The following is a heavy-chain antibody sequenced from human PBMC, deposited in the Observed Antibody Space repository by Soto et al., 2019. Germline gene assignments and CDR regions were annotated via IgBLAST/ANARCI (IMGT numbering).Heavy chain of an antibody. D-gene: IGHD6-25*01. CDR2: ISDSGSTI. J-gene: IGHJ5*02. CDR1: GFTFSDYY. Sequence: QMQLVQSGGGLVKPGGSLTLSCKASGFTFSDYYMIWVRQTPGKGLEWVSYISDSGSTIYYADSVRARFTIFRENAANSVYLQLDSRTDGDTAFCYCARGGSGWTRGGWLGPWGQGALVTVSS. V-gene: IGHV3-11*01. CDR3: ARGGSGWTRGGWLGP.